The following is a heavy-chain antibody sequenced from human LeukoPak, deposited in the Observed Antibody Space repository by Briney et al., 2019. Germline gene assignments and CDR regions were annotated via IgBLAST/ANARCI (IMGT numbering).Heavy chain of an antibody. D-gene: IGHD3-10*01. CDR2: MNPNSGNT. V-gene: IGHV1-8*01. J-gene: IGHJ5*02. Sequence: ASVTVSCTASGYTFTSYDINWVRQAPGQGREWRGWMNPNSGNTGYAQKFQGRVTMTSNTSISTAYMELSTLRSQDTAVYYSARGGRGKLWFRELLYGVGTKNWFDPWGQGTLVTVSS. CDR1: GYTFTSYD. CDR3: ARGGRGKLWFRELLYGVGTKNWFDP.